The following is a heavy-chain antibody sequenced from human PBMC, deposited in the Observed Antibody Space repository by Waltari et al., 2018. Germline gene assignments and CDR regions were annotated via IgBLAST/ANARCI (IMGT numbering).Heavy chain of an antibody. Sequence: DVLLVESGGSLVKPGGSLRLSCVGSGFSFSSHSMYWVRQRPGKGLDCASSITKRSYHIHYAESVKGRFTVSRDNANNSLTLEMNNLRVEDTAVYYCVRGSGGGDLRGDKWGQGTHVTVSS. D-gene: IGHD3-3*01. CDR2: ITKRSYHI. CDR1: GFSFSSHS. CDR3: VRGSGGGDLRGDK. V-gene: IGHV3-21*02. J-gene: IGHJ4*02.